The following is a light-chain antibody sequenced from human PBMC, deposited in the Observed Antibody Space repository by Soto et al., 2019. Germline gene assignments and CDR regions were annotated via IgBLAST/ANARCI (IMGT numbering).Light chain of an antibody. CDR3: QQYNYWPPIT. Sequence: EILMTQSPDTLSVSPGESATLSCRASQRVYSNLAWYQQKPGQAPRLLIYGSSTRATGISARFSGGGSGTEFTLTISSLQSEDFAVYYCQQYNYWPPITFGQGTRLEIK. CDR1: QRVYSN. V-gene: IGKV3-15*01. CDR2: GSS. J-gene: IGKJ5*01.